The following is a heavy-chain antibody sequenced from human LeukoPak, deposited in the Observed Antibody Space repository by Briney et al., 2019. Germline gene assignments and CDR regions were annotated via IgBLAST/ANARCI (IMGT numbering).Heavy chain of an antibody. J-gene: IGHJ4*02. CDR3: ARGDGVYVY. D-gene: IGHD5/OR15-5a*01. CDR2: IYFGGTT. Sequence: GGSLRLSCAASGFTVSSNYMTWVRQAPGQGLEWVSVIYFGGTTYYADSVKGRFTISRDNSKNTVHLQMNSLRVEDTAVYYCARGDGVYVYWGQGTLVTVSS. CDR1: GFTVSSNY. V-gene: IGHV3-53*01.